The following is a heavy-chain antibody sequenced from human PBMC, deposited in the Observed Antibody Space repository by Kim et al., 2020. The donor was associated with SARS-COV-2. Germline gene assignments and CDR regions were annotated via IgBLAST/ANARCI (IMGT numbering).Heavy chain of an antibody. V-gene: IGHV5-51*01. J-gene: IGHJ6*02. CDR1: GYSFTSYW. Sequence: GESLKISRKGSGYSFTSYWIGWVRQMPGKGLEWMGIIYPGDSDTRYSPSFQGQVTISADKSISTAYLQWSSLKASDTAMYYGARHQGIRRAVADLSYYYYGMDVWGQGATVTVSS. CDR2: IYPGDSDT. CDR3: ARHQGIRRAVADLSYYYYGMDV. D-gene: IGHD6-19*01.